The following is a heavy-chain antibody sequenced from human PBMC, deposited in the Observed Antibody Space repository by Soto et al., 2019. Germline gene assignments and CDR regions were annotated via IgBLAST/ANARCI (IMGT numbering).Heavy chain of an antibody. D-gene: IGHD2-2*01. CDR1: GYTFTSYD. CDR3: ARTDCSSTSCYNYYYYGMDV. V-gene: IGHV1-8*01. Sequence: SVKVSCKASGYTFTSYDINWVRQATGQGLEWMGWMNPNSGNTGYAQKFQGRVTITRDTSATTAYMELSSLRSEDSAVFYCARTDCSSTSCYNYYYYGMDVWGQGTTVTVSS. J-gene: IGHJ6*02. CDR2: MNPNSGNT.